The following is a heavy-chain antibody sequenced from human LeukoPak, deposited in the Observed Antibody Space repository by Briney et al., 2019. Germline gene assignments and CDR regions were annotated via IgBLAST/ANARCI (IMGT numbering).Heavy chain of an antibody. CDR2: ISTSGNT. J-gene: IGHJ4*02. CDR3: AKDLDSSGDYSYRY. Sequence: GGSLRLSCAASGFTFSGYAMNWVRQAPGKGLEWVSLISTSGNTHYADSVEGRFTISRDNSKNTLYLQMNSLRAEDTAVYHCAKDLDSSGDYSYRYWGQGTLVTVSS. V-gene: IGHV3-23*01. CDR1: GFTFSGYA. D-gene: IGHD3-22*01.